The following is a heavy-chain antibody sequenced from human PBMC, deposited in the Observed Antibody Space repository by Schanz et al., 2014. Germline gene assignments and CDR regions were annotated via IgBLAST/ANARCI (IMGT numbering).Heavy chain of an antibody. CDR1: GGDIGNYY. J-gene: IGHJ5*02. D-gene: IGHD3-3*01. CDR3: AKFLYDDPS. Sequence: QVQLQESGPGLVKPSETLSLTCSVSGGDIGNYYWSWIRQPPGKGLEWIGYIHQSGGTKYNPSLKSRATILVDTSKTQFSLRLTSLTAADTAVYYCAKFLYDDPSWGQGTLVTVSS. CDR2: IHQSGGT. V-gene: IGHV4-59*08.